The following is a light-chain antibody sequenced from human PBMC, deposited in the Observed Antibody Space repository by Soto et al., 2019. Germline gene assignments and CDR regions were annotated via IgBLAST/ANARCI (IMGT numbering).Light chain of an antibody. J-gene: IGLJ3*02. CDR2: EVS. CDR1: ISDVGYYNY. Sequence: QSALTQPASVSGSPGQSITIFCTGTISDVGYYNYVSWYQQHPGKAPKLMIYEVSNRPSGVSNRFSGSKSGNTASLTISGLQAEDEADYYCSSYTTTNTLVFGGGTKLTVL. V-gene: IGLV2-14*01. CDR3: SSYTTTNTLV.